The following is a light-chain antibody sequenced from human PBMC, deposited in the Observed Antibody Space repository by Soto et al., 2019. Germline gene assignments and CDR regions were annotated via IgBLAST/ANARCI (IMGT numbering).Light chain of an antibody. CDR3: QQYGGSPRT. CDR1: QSIKSSS. CDR2: GAS. V-gene: IGKV3-20*01. J-gene: IGKJ1*01. Sequence: EIVLTQSPGTLSLSPGERFTLSCMSSQSIKSSSLAWYQQRPGQAPRLLMYGASNRATGIPDRFSGSGSGTDFTLTITRLEPEDFAVYYCQQYGGSPRTFGQGTKVDIK.